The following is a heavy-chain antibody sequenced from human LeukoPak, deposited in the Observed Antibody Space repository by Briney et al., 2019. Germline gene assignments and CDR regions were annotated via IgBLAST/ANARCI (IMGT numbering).Heavy chain of an antibody. D-gene: IGHD4-11*01. J-gene: IGHJ4*02. V-gene: IGHV1-46*01. CDR1: GYTFTSYF. CDR3: ARDRNANDY. CDR2: INPSSGST. Sequence: ASVKVSCKASGYTFTSYFMHWVRQAPGQGLAWMGRINPSSGSTSYAQKFQGRVTMTRDTSTSTVYMDLSSLRSEDTAVYYCARDRNANDYWGQGTLVTVSS.